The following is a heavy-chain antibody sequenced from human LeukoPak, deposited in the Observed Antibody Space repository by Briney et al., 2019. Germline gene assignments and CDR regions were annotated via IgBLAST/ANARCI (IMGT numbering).Heavy chain of an antibody. D-gene: IGHD2-15*01. J-gene: IGHJ6*02. CDR2: IIPIFGTA. V-gene: IGHV1-69*05. Sequence: SVKVSCKASGGTFSSYAISWVRQAPGQGLEWMGGIIPIFGTANYAQKLQGRVTMTTDTSTSTAYMELRSLRSDDTAVYYCARDTAIVVVVAATLGYYYYGMDVWGQGTTVTVSS. CDR3: ARDTAIVVVVAATLGYYYYGMDV. CDR1: GGTFSSYA.